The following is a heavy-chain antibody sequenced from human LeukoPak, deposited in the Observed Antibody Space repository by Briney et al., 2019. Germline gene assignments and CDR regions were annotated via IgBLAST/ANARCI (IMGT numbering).Heavy chain of an antibody. D-gene: IGHD6-19*01. Sequence: ASVKVSCKVSGYTLTELSMHWVRQAPGKGLEWMGGFDSEDDETIYAQKFQGRVTMTEDTSTDTAYMELSSLRSEDTAVYYCATDQGSGWYYFDYWGQGTLVTVSS. CDR1: GYTLTELS. J-gene: IGHJ4*02. CDR3: ATDQGSGWYYFDY. CDR2: FDSEDDET. V-gene: IGHV1-24*01.